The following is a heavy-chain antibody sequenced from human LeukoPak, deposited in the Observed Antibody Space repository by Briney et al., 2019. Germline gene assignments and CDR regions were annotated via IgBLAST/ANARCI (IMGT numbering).Heavy chain of an antibody. V-gene: IGHV1-69*05. CDR3: ASTIPVDDYYMDV. J-gene: IGHJ6*03. CDR1: GRSFSSDA. D-gene: IGHD5-24*01. CDR2: NIPICGTA. Sequence: ASEKVFCRASGRSFSSDASRWVPRAPGQGLEWRGGNIPICGTANYEQKFQGRVKITTAESTSTAYMELSSLRAEDTAVYYCASTIPVDDYYMDVWGKGSTVTVS.